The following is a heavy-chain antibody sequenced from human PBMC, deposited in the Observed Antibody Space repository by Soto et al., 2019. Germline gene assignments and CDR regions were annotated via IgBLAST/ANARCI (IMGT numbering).Heavy chain of an antibody. V-gene: IGHV4-39*01. D-gene: IGHD4-17*01. CDR1: GGSISSSSYY. Sequence: ASETLSLTCTVSGGSISSSSYYWGWIRQPPGKGLEWIGSIHYSGSTYYNPSLKSRVTISVDTSKNQFSLKLSSVTAADTAVYYCARQWYSVAAPDYGDDYWGQGTLVTVSS. CDR3: ARQWYSVAAPDYGDDY. CDR2: IHYSGST. J-gene: IGHJ4*02.